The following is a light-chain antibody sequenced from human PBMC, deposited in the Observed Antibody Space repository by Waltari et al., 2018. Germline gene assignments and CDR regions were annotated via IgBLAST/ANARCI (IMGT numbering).Light chain of an antibody. CDR1: QSVGRA. Sequence: VLTQSPGTLSLSPGERATLSCRASQSVGRALAWYKQKPGQAPRLLIYDASIRATGVPDRFSGSGSGTDFSLTISRLEPEDVAVYNCQHYVRLPVTFGQGTKVE. CDR3: QHYVRLPVT. CDR2: DAS. V-gene: IGKV3-20*01. J-gene: IGKJ1*01.